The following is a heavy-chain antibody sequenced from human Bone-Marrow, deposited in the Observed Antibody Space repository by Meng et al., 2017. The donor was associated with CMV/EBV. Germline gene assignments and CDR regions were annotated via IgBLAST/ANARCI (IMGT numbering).Heavy chain of an antibody. D-gene: IGHD2-8*01. CDR2: INHSGST. Sequence: SEPLSLTCAVYGGSFSGYYWSWIRQPPGKGLERIGEINHSGSTNYNPSLKSRVTISVDTSKNQFSLKLSSVTAADTAVYYCARDPAVSYYYGMDVWGQGTTVTVSS. CDR1: GGSFSGYY. CDR3: ARDPAVSYYYGMDV. J-gene: IGHJ6*02. V-gene: IGHV4-34*01.